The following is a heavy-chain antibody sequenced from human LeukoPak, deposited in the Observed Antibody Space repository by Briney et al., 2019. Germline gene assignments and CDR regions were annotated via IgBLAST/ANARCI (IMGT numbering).Heavy chain of an antibody. Sequence: PGGSLRLSCAASGFTFSAYNMNWVRRTPGKGLEWVSYITTSSSYMFYADSVRGRFTISRDNAKNSLYLQMNSLRAEDTAVYYCARADNWEGAKGDWGQGTMVTVSS. CDR1: GFTFSAYN. D-gene: IGHD3-16*01. CDR3: ARADNWEGAKGD. CDR2: ITTSSSYM. J-gene: IGHJ3*01. V-gene: IGHV3-21*01.